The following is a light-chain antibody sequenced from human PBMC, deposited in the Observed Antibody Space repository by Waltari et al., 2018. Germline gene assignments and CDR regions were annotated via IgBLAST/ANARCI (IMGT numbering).Light chain of an antibody. CDR3: QVWDGSTVV. CDR1: NIGSKN. J-gene: IGLJ2*01. Sequence: SFDLTQPLSVSVSLGQTARITCGGNNIGSKNVHWYLQRPGLAPVLVIYADSNRPSGIPERFSGPNSGNTATLTISRVQADDGADYYCQVWDGSTVVFGGGTKLTVV. V-gene: IGLV3-9*01. CDR2: ADS.